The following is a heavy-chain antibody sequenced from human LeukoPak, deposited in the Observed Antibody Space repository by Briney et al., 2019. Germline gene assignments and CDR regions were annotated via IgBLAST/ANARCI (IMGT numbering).Heavy chain of an antibody. V-gene: IGHV4-39*07. CDR3: ARSYSGSYPIDY. D-gene: IGHD1-26*01. CDR2: IYYGGST. J-gene: IGHJ4*02. Sequence: PSETLSLTCTVSGGSIGSSSYYWGWIRQPPGKGLEWIGTIYYGGSTYYNPSLKSRVTMSLDTSKNQFSLKLSSVTAADTAVYYCARSYSGSYPIDYWGQGILVTVSS. CDR1: GGSIGSSSYY.